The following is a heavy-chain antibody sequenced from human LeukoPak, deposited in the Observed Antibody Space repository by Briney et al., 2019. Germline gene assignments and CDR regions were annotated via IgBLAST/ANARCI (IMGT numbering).Heavy chain of an antibody. J-gene: IGHJ4*02. D-gene: IGHD2-15*01. CDR2: IDHSGST. V-gene: IGHV4-34*01. CDR1: AGSFSDYY. CDR3: ARGASYCSGGRCYLGYFDY. Sequence: PSETLSLTCAVYAGSFSDYYWSWIRQPPGKGLEWIGEIDHSGSTNYNPSLKSRVAISVDTSKNQFSLNLTSVTAADTAVYYCARGASYCSGGRCYLGYFDYWGQGTLVTVSS.